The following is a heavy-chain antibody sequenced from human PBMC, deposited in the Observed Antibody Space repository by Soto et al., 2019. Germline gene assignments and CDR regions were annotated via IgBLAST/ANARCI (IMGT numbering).Heavy chain of an antibody. D-gene: IGHD6-13*01. Sequence: EVQLVESGGGLVQPGGSLRLSCAASGFTFSSYDMHWVRQATGKGLEWVSAIGTAGDTYYPGSVKGRFTISRENAKXXLYLQMNSLRAGDTAVYYCARDHSSSWGYYYGMDVWGQGTTVTVSS. V-gene: IGHV3-13*01. CDR2: IGTAGDT. CDR1: GFTFSSYD. CDR3: ARDHSSSWGYYYGMDV. J-gene: IGHJ6*02.